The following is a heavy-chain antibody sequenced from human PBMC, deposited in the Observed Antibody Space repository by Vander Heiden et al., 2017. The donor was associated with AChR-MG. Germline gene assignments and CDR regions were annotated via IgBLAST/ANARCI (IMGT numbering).Heavy chain of an antibody. CDR3: ASEHSSSGYVDY. V-gene: IGHV1-3*01. J-gene: IGHJ4*02. CDR1: GYTCSSYA. D-gene: IGHD6-13*01. Sequence: QVQLVQCGAAVEKQGGAAEVSCSASGYTCSSYAMLCVRRGRGQRLEGMGWINAGNTNTKYSQKFRGRVTSTSYTSASTAYMTRSSLGSEDAAVYYGASEHSSSGYVDYWGQGTLVTVSS. CDR2: INAGNTNT.